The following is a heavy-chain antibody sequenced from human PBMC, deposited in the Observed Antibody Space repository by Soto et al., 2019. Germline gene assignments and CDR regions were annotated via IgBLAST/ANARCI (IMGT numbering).Heavy chain of an antibody. CDR2: ISYDGSNK. V-gene: IGHV3-30*18. Sequence: GGSLRLSCAASGFTFSSYGMHWVRQAPGKGLEWVAVISYDGSNKYYADSVKGRFTISRDNSKNTLYLQMNSLRAEDTAVYYCAKDVLRYFDPEYYFDYWGQGTLVTVSS. D-gene: IGHD3-9*01. J-gene: IGHJ4*02. CDR1: GFTFSSYG. CDR3: AKDVLRYFDPEYYFDY.